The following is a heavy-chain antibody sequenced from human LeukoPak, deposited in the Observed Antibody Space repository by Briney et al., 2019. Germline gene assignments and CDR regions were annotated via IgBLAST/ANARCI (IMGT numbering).Heavy chain of an antibody. D-gene: IGHD3-10*02. J-gene: IGHJ4*02. CDR1: GGSISEYS. CDR2: IYSSGTT. CDR3: ARDRGQTTSGGVGLDS. V-gene: IGHV4-4*07. Sequence: PSETLSLTCTVSGGSISEYSWSWLRQPAGKSLEWIGRIYSSGTTYYSPALESRLTMSLDMSRNQFSLRLTSLTAADTAVYYCARDRGQTTSGGVGLDSWGQGTLVTVSS.